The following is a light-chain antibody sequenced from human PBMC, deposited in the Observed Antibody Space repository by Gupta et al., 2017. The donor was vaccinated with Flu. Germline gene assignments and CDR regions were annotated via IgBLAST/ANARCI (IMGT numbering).Light chain of an antibody. J-gene: IGKJ1*01. V-gene: IGKV1-5*03. CDR2: KAS. CDR1: QSISSW. CDR3: QQYNSYSPTWT. Sequence: DIQMTQSPSTLSASVGDRVTITGRASQSISSWLAWYQQKPGKAPKLLIYKASSLESGVPSRFSGSGSGTEFTLTISSLQPDDFATYYCQQYNSYSPTWTFGQGTKVEIK.